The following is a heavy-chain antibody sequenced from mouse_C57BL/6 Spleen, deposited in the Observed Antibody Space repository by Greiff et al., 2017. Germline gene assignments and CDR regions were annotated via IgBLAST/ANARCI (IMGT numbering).Heavy chain of an antibody. CDR3: ARSRDGGYFDV. CDR1: GYAFSSSW. J-gene: IGHJ1*03. V-gene: IGHV1-82*01. Sequence: VKLQQSGPELVKPGASVKISCKASGYAFSSSWMNWVKQRPGKGLEWIGRIYPGDGDTNYNGKFKGKATLTADKSSSTAYMQLICLTSEDSAVYFCARSRDGGYFDVWGTGTTVTVSS. CDR2: IYPGDGDT. D-gene: IGHD3-3*01.